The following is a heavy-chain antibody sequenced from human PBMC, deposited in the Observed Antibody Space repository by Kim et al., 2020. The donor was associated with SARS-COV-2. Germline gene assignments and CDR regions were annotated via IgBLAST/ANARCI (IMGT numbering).Heavy chain of an antibody. CDR3: ARVVRGFGISTKYYFDY. CDR2: IYSAGNT. V-gene: IGHV3-53*01. D-gene: IGHD3-10*01. J-gene: IGHJ4*02. CDR1: GFTVSSNY. Sequence: GGSLRLSCAASGFTVSSNYMSWVRQAPGKGLEWVSVIYSAGNTYYADSVKGRFTISRDNSKNTLYLQMNSLRAEDTAVYYCARVVRGFGISTKYYFDYWGQGTLVTVSS.